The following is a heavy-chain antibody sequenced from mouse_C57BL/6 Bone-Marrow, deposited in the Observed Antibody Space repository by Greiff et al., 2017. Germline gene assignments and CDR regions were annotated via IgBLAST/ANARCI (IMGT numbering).Heavy chain of an antibody. V-gene: IGHV1-85*01. D-gene: IGHD1-1*01. Sequence: QVQLQQSGPELVKPGASVKLSCKASGYTFTSYDINWVKQRPGQGLEWVGWIYPRDGSTKYNETFKGKATLTVDTSSSTAYMELHSLTSEDSAVYFCARSPITTVSYFDYCGQGTTLTVSS. CDR2: IYPRDGST. CDR3: ARSPITTVSYFDY. J-gene: IGHJ2*01. CDR1: GYTFTSYD.